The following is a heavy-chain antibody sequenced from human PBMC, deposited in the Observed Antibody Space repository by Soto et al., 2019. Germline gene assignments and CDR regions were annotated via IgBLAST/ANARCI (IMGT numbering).Heavy chain of an antibody. CDR2: ISSSSSYT. V-gene: IGHV3-11*06. CDR3: ARDPTGYYGMDV. J-gene: IGHJ6*02. D-gene: IGHD7-27*01. CDR1: GFTFSDYY. Sequence: SGGSLRLSCAASGFTFSDYYMSWIRQAPGKGLEWVSYISSSSSYTNYADSVKGRFTISRDNAKNSLYLQMNSLRAEDTAVYYCARDPTGYYGMDVWGQGTTVTVSS.